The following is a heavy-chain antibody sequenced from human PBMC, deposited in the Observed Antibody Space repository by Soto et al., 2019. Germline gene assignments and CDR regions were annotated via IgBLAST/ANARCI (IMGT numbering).Heavy chain of an antibody. D-gene: IGHD2-8*01. J-gene: IGHJ6*03. V-gene: IGHV4-59*12. CDR3: ARNPIVLMVYYMDV. Sequence: SETLSLTCTVSGGSISSYYWSWIRQPPGKGLEWIGYIYYSGSTYYNPSLKSRVTISVDTSKNQFSLKLSSVTAADTAVYYCARNPIVLMVYYMDVWGKGTTVTVSS. CDR2: IYYSGST. CDR1: GGSISSYY.